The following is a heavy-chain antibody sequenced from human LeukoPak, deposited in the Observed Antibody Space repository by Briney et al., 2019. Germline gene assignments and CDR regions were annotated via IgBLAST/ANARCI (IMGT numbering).Heavy chain of an antibody. J-gene: IGHJ6*02. Sequence: GGSLRLSCAASGFTFSSYEMNWVRQAPGKGLEWVSYISSSGSTIYYADSVRGRFTISRDNAKNSLYLQMNSLRAEDTAVYYCARWHCSSTSCQDCYYGMDVWGQGTTVTVSS. CDR2: ISSSGSTI. CDR3: ARWHCSSTSCQDCYYGMDV. D-gene: IGHD2-2*01. V-gene: IGHV3-48*03. CDR1: GFTFSSYE.